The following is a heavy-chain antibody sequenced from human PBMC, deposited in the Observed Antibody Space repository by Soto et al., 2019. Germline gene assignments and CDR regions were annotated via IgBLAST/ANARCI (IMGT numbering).Heavy chain of an antibody. V-gene: IGHV4-4*02. Sequence: QVQLQESGPGLVKPSGTLSLTCAVSGASISSSNCWCWVRQPPGMGPEWIGEIYPIGHINYNPSLEPRVTISVNKSDNPFSLRLSSVSAAATALYYCASRSWDMDVWGPGAKVIVYS. CDR2: IYPIGHI. D-gene: IGHD1-26*01. CDR3: ASRSWDMDV. CDR1: GASISSSNC. J-gene: IGHJ6*02.